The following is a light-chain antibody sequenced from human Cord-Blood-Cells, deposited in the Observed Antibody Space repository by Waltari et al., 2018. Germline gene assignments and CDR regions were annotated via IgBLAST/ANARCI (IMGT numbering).Light chain of an antibody. CDR1: QSISSY. Sequence: DIQMTRSPSSLSASVGEKVTITCRASQSISSYLNWYQQKPGKAPKLRIYAASSLQSGVPSRFSGSGSGTDFTLTISSLQPEDFATYYCQQSYSTPYTFGQGTKLEIK. V-gene: IGKV1-39*01. J-gene: IGKJ2*01. CDR3: QQSYSTPYT. CDR2: AAS.